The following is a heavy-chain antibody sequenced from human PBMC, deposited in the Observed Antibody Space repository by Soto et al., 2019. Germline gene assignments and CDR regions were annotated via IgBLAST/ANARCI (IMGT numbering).Heavy chain of an antibody. Sequence: QVQLVQSVAEVKKPGASVKVSCKASDYTFTSYGISRVRQAPGQGLEWMGWMSAYNGNTNCAQKLQGRVTMTTDTSTITAYMELRGVRSDDTAVYYCARDLGIVGATLQHQRHGTLVAVSS. CDR3: ARDLGIVGATLQH. V-gene: IGHV1-18*01. J-gene: IGHJ1*01. CDR2: MSAYNGNT. CDR1: DYTFTSYG. D-gene: IGHD1-26*01.